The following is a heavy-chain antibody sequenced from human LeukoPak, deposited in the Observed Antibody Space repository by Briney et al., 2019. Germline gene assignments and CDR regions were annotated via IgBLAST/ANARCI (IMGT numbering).Heavy chain of an antibody. CDR1: GQTFPKNG. D-gene: IGHD3-3*01. Sequence: GASVKVSCKTSGQTFPKNGISWVRQAPGQGLEWMGWVVGHNGHTNYAQKFQGRVVMTTDTSTTTAYMELRSLKSGDTAIYYCATVGRLLYVLEDWGQGTLVTVSS. CDR2: VVGHNGHT. J-gene: IGHJ4*02. CDR3: ATVGRLLYVLED. V-gene: IGHV1-18*01.